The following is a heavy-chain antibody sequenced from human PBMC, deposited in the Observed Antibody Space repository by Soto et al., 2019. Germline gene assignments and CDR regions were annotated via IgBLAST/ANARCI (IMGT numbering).Heavy chain of an antibody. Sequence: SETLSLTCTVSGGSISSSSYYWGWIRQPPGKGLEWIGCIYYSGSTYYNPSLKSRVTISVDTSKNQFSLKLSSVTAADTAVYYCARDLTGTSTPQGWFDPWGQGTTVTVSS. CDR3: ARDLTGTSTPQGWFDP. V-gene: IGHV4-39*07. J-gene: IGHJ5*01. D-gene: IGHD1-7*01. CDR1: GGSISSSSYY. CDR2: IYYSGST.